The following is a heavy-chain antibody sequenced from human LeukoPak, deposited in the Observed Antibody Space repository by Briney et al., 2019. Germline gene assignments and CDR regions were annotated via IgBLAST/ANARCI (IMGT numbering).Heavy chain of an antibody. J-gene: IGHJ4*02. CDR1: GGSISSGGYY. D-gene: IGHD5-24*01. CDR2: IYYSGST. CDR3: ARGGPRTDDYNFDY. V-gene: IGHV4-31*03. Sequence: SETLSLTCTVSGGSISSGGYYWSWIRQHPGKGLEWIGYIYYSGSTYYNPSLKSRVTISVDTSKNQFSLKLSSVTAADTAVYYCARGGPRTDDYNFDYWGQGTLVSVSS.